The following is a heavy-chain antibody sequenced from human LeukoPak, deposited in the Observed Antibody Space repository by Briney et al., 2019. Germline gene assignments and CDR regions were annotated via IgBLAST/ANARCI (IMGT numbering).Heavy chain of an antibody. D-gene: IGHD1-14*01. Sequence: GGSLRLSCAASGFTFSSYAMSWVRQAPGKGLEWVANIKQDGSEKDYMDSVTGRFTISRDNAKNSLYLQMNSLRVEDTAVYYCARDGPGGYFDYWGQGILVTVSS. CDR3: ARDGPGGYFDY. V-gene: IGHV3-7*01. CDR1: GFTFSSYA. CDR2: IKQDGSEK. J-gene: IGHJ4*02.